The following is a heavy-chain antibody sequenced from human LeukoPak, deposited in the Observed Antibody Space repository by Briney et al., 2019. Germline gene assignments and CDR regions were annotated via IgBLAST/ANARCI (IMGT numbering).Heavy chain of an antibody. CDR2: IRYDGSNK. CDR3: AKFGRYSSSWFDY. CDR1: GFTFSSYG. V-gene: IGHV3-30*02. D-gene: IGHD6-13*01. J-gene: IGHJ4*02. Sequence: PGGSLRLSCAASGFTFSSYGMHWVRQAPGKGLEWVAFIRYDGSNKYYADSVKGRFTISRDNSKNTLYPQMNSLRAEDTAVYYCAKFGRYSSSWFDYWGQGTLVTVSS.